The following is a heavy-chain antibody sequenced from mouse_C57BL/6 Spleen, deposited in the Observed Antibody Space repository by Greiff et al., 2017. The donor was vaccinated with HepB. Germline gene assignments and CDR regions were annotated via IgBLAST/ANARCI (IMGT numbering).Heavy chain of an antibody. CDR3: TRDGSSYRDFDY. Sequence: VQLQQSGAELVRPGASVTLSCKASGYTFTDYEMHWVKQTPVHGLEWIGAIDPETGGTAYNQKFKGKAILTADKSSSTAYMELRSLTSEDSAVYYCTRDGSSYRDFDYWGQGTTLTVSS. J-gene: IGHJ2*01. V-gene: IGHV1-15*01. CDR1: GYTFTDYE. CDR2: IDPETGGT. D-gene: IGHD1-1*01.